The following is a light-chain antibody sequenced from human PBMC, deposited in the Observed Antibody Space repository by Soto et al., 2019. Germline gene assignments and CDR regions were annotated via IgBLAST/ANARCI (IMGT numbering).Light chain of an antibody. CDR2: GAS. Sequence: EIVLTQSPGTLSLSPGERATLSCRASQSVSNNYLAWYQQKPGRAPRLLIYGASNRATGIPDRFSGSGSGTDFTLNISRLEPEDFAVYYCQQYGSPGTFGQGTTVDIX. CDR1: QSVSNNY. CDR3: QQYGSPGT. V-gene: IGKV3-20*01. J-gene: IGKJ1*01.